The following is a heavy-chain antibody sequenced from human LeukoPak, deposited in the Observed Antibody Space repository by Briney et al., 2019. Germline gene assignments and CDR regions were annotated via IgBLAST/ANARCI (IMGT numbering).Heavy chain of an antibody. J-gene: IGHJ4*02. V-gene: IGHV3-23*01. Sequence: GGSLRLSCAASGLTFNHYAMTWVRQAPGKGLEWVSIIGTSGGSTFYADSVKGRFTISRDNSKNTLYLQMNSLRAEDTAVYYCAKDLYCSSTSCYLDCWGQGTLVTVSS. CDR2: IGTSGGST. D-gene: IGHD2-2*01. CDR3: AKDLYCSSTSCYLDC. CDR1: GLTFNHYA.